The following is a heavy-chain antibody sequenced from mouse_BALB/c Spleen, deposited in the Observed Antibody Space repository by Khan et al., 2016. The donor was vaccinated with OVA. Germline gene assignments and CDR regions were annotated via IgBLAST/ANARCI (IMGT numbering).Heavy chain of an antibody. D-gene: IGHD2-3*01. CDR3: ARDGYYLDS. CDR2: IYYSGST. CDR1: GYSITGGYS. Sequence: EVQLVESGPDLVKPSQSLSLTCTVTGYSITGGYSWHWIRQFPGNKLEWMGYIYYSGSTNFNPSLKSRISITRDTSKNQFFLQLNSVTTEDTATYYCARDGYYLDSWGQGTTLTVSA. J-gene: IGHJ2*01. V-gene: IGHV3-1*02.